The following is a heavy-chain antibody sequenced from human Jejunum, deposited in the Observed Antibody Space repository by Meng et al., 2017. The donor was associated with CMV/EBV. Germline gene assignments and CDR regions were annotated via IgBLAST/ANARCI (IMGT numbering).Heavy chain of an antibody. V-gene: IGHV3-66*01. CDR1: GFNVSISC. CDR3: ASEGTTLVTYDY. CDR2: IYGRGST. Sequence: DVQRGGDGRGLGQAGQSLRNALADSGFNVSISCMSWVRQAAGEVLGWVSVIYGRGSTYYADSVKGRFTISRDSSKTSLYLQSNSLRAEDTAVYYCASEGTTLVTYDYWGQGTLVTVSS. J-gene: IGHJ4*02. D-gene: IGHD3-10*01.